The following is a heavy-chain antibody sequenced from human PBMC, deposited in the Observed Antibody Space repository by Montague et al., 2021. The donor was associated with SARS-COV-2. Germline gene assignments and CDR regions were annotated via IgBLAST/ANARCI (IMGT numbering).Heavy chain of an antibody. CDR1: GVSVTDYY. V-gene: IGHV4-4*08. CDR3: ARDLGGIDV. D-gene: IGHD3-10*01. Sequence: SETLSLTCTVSGVSVTDYYWSWIRQPPGKGLEWVGDVLYNKGTNFNPSLKSRVAISADTSKNQFSLRLTSVTAADTAFYYCARDLGGIDVWGQGTTVIVSS. CDR2: VLYNKGT. J-gene: IGHJ6*02.